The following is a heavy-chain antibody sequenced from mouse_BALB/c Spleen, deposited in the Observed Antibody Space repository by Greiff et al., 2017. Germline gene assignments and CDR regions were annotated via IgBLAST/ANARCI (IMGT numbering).Heavy chain of an antibody. Sequence: QVQLKESGAELARPGASVKLSCKASGYTFTSYWMQWVKQRPGQGLEWIGAIYPGDGDTRYTQKFKGKATLTADKSSSTAYMQLSSLASEDSAVYYCAREGGLPLSYFDYWGQGTTLTVSS. CDR2: IYPGDGDT. J-gene: IGHJ2*01. CDR3: AREGGLPLSYFDY. CDR1: GYTFTSYW. V-gene: IGHV1-87*01.